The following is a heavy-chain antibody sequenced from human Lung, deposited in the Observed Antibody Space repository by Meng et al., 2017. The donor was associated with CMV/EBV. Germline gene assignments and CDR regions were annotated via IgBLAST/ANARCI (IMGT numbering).Heavy chain of an antibody. V-gene: IGHV4-34*01. CDR2: IDHNGSP. CDR1: GGSFSNYY. Sequence: SETLSLTCAVYGGSFSNYYWTWIRQSPGKGLTWIGEIDHNGSPNYSPSIKSRVTMSVDTSNNHFTLKLTSVTAADSGVYYCTRGPMRSWFDPWGQGTLVTVSS. J-gene: IGHJ5*02. CDR3: TRGPMRSWFDP.